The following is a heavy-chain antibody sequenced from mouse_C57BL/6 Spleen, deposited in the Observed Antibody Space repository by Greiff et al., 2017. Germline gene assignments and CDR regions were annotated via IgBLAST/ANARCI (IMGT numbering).Heavy chain of an antibody. V-gene: IGHV1-7*01. CDR1: GYTFTSYW. Sequence: QVQLKQSGAELAKPGASVKLSCKASGYTFTSYWMHWVKQRPGQGLEWIGYINPSSGYTKYNQKFKDKDTLTADKSSSTAYMQLSSLTYEDSAVYYCAMGDYDDYYAMDYWGQGTSVTVSS. J-gene: IGHJ4*01. D-gene: IGHD2-4*01. CDR3: AMGDYDDYYAMDY. CDR2: INPSSGYT.